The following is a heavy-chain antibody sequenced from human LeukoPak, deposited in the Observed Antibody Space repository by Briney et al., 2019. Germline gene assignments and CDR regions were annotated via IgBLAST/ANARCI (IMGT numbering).Heavy chain of an antibody. Sequence: GGSLRLSCTASGFTFSTYWMSWVRQAPGKGLEWVANTREDGSEKYYVDSVKGRFTISRDDAKNSLYLQMNSLRAEDTAVYYCARELAGHYYGSGSSFDYWGQGTLVTVSS. J-gene: IGHJ4*02. D-gene: IGHD3-10*01. V-gene: IGHV3-7*01. CDR3: ARELAGHYYGSGSSFDY. CDR2: TREDGSEK. CDR1: GFTFSTYW.